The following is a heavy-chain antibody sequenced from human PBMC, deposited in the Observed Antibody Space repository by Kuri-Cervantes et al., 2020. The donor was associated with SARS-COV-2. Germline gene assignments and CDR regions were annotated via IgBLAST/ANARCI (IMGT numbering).Heavy chain of an antibody. CDR1: GFTFDDYG. V-gene: IGHV3-64*02. D-gene: IGHD2-2*01. CDR3: ARLAGYCSRSICPDY. J-gene: IGHJ4*02. CDR2: ISSDGTKT. Sequence: GGSLRLSCAASGFTFDDYGMSWVRQAPGKGLEAVSAISSDGTKTFYSDSVTGRFTMSRDNSKNTLYLQMGSLRAEDMAVYYCARLAGYCSRSICPDYWGQGALVTVSS.